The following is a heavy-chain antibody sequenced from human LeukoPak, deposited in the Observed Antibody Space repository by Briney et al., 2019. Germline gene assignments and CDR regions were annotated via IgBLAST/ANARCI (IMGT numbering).Heavy chain of an antibody. D-gene: IGHD5-12*01. CDR1: GYTFTAYY. Sequence: ASVKVSCKASGYTFTAYYMHWVRQAPGQGLEWMGWINPNSGGTNYAQKFQGRVTMTRDTSISTAYMELSRLRSDDTAVYYCARGGGYSGYDSRPFDYWGQGTLVTVSS. CDR3: ARGGGYSGYDSRPFDY. V-gene: IGHV1-2*02. CDR2: INPNSGGT. J-gene: IGHJ4*02.